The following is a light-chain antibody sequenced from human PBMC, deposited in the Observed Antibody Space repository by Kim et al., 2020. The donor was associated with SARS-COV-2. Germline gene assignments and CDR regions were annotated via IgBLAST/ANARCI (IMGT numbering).Light chain of an antibody. Sequence: SSELTQDPAVSVALVQTVRITCQGDSLRSYYATWYQQRPRQAPVLVIYGRNNRPSGIPVRFSGSSSGNTASLTISGAQAEDEADFYCQSRDSGGNVLFGGGTQLTVL. V-gene: IGLV3-19*01. CDR1: SLRSYY. J-gene: IGLJ2*01. CDR3: QSRDSGGNVL. CDR2: GRN.